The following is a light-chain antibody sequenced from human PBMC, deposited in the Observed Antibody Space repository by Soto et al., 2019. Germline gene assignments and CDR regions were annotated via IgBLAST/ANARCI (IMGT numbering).Light chain of an antibody. J-gene: IGKJ1*01. CDR3: QEYGTSRT. CDR2: AAS. Sequence: EIVLTQSPGTLSLSPGERATLSCRASQSVSSSYLAWYQQRPGQAPRLLIYAASNTAPGILDRFSGSGSGTDFTLTISRLEPEDFAVYYCQEYGTSRTFGQGTKVDIK. CDR1: QSVSSSY. V-gene: IGKV3-20*01.